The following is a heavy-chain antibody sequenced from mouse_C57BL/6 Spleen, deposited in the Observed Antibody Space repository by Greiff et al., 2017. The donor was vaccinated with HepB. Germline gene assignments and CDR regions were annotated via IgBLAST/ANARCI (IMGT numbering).Heavy chain of an antibody. CDR1: GYAFSSSW. CDR3: ARRAGDY. J-gene: IGHJ2*01. Sequence: QQSGPELVKPGASVKISCKASGYAFSSSWMNWVKQRPGKGLEWIGRIYPGDGDTNYNGKFKGKATLTADKSSSTAYMQLSSLTSEDSAVYFCARRAGDYWGQGTTLTVSS. CDR2: IYPGDGDT. D-gene: IGHD3-3*01. V-gene: IGHV1-82*01.